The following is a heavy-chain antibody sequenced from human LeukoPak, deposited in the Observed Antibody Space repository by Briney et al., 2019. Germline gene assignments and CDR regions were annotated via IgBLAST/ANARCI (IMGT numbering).Heavy chain of an antibody. CDR2: INHSGST. CDR3: ARRDPYSSSWYGSAGGVDY. D-gene: IGHD6-13*01. V-gene: IGHV4-34*01. Sequence: KTSETLSLTRAVYGGSFSGYYWSWIRQPPGRGLEWIGEINHSGSTNYNPSLKSRVTISVDTSKNQFSLKLSSVTAADTAVYYCARRDPYSSSWYGSAGGVDYWGQGTLVTVSS. CDR1: GGSFSGYY. J-gene: IGHJ4*02.